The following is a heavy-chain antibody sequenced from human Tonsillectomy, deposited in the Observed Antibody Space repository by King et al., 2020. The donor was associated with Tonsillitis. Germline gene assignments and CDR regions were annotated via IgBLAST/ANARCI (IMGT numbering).Heavy chain of an antibody. V-gene: IGHV4-59*08. Sequence: VQLQESGPGLVKPSETLSLTCTVSGGSISSYYWSWIRPPPGKGLEWIGYIYYSGSTNYNPSLKSRVTISVDTSKNQFSLKLSSVTAADTSVYYCARLRVVTAQSGAFDYWGQGTLVTVSS. D-gene: IGHD2-21*02. J-gene: IGHJ4*02. CDR3: ARLRVVTAQSGAFDY. CDR2: IYYSGST. CDR1: GGSISSYY.